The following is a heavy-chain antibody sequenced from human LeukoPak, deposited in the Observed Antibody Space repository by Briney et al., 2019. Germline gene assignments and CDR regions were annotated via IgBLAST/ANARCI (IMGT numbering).Heavy chain of an antibody. CDR2: ISSSSTYI. V-gene: IGHV3-21*01. J-gene: IGHJ4*02. D-gene: IGHD3-22*01. CDR3: ARDLGSDRSGGYYHYFDD. Sequence: GGSLRLSCVASGLTFSIYSMNWVRQAPGKRLEWVSSISSSSTYIYYADSVKGRFTISRDNAKNSLYLQMNSLRVEDTAVYYCARDLGSDRSGGYYHYFDDWGQGTLVTVSS. CDR1: GLTFSIYS.